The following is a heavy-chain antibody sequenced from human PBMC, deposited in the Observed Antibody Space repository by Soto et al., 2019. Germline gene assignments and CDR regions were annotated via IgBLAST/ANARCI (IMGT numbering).Heavy chain of an antibody. Sequence: GSLRLSCAASGFTFSSYGMHWVRQAPGKGLEWVAVISYDGSNKYYADSVKGRFTISRDNSKNTLYLQMNSLRAEDTAVYYCAKDFGIAADYFDYWGQGTLVTVSS. CDR2: ISYDGSNK. D-gene: IGHD6-13*01. V-gene: IGHV3-30*18. J-gene: IGHJ4*02. CDR3: AKDFGIAADYFDY. CDR1: GFTFSSYG.